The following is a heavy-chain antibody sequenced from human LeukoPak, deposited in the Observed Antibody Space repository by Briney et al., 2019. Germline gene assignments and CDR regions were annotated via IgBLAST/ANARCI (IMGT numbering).Heavy chain of an antibody. CDR2: IYYSGST. CDR3: ARVVRFGELFRIDY. V-gene: IGHV4-59*01. Sequence: SETLSLTCTVSGGSISSYYWSWIRQPPGKGLELIGYIYYSGSTNYNPSLKSRVTISVDTSKNQFSLKLSSVTAADTAVYYCARVVRFGELFRIDYWGQGTLVTVSS. D-gene: IGHD3-10*01. CDR1: GGSISSYY. J-gene: IGHJ4*02.